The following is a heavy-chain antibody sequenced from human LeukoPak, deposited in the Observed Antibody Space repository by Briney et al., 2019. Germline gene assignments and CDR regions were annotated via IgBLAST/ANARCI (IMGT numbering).Heavy chain of an antibody. J-gene: IGHJ4*02. D-gene: IGHD2-2*01. Sequence: SVKVSCKASGGTFSSYAISWVRQAPGQGLDWMGGIIPIFGTANYAQKFQGRVTITADKSTSTAYMELSSLRSEDTAVYYCARGYCSSTSCYATQYYFDYWGQGTLVTVSS. CDR1: GGTFSSYA. V-gene: IGHV1-69*06. CDR2: IIPIFGTA. CDR3: ARGYCSSTSCYATQYYFDY.